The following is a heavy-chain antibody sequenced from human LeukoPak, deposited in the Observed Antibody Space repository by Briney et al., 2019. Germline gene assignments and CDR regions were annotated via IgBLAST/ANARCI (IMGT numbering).Heavy chain of an antibody. CDR3: ARIAYGDYRDY. CDR1: GGSFSGYY. Sequence: SETLSLTCAVYGGSFSGYYWSWIRQPPGKGLEWIGEINHSGSTNYNPSLKSRVTISVDTSKNQFSLKLSSVTAADTAVYYCARIAYGDYRDYWGQGTLVTVSS. V-gene: IGHV4-34*01. D-gene: IGHD4-17*01. J-gene: IGHJ4*02. CDR2: INHSGST.